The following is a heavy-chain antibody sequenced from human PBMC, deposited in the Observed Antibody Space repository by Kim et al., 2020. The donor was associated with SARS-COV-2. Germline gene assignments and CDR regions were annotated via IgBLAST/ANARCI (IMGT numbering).Heavy chain of an antibody. CDR2: IRSKAYSSAT. CDR1: WFPCGGAA. CDR3: ASVPGTTLAFWDAFDN. V-gene: IGHV3-73*01. J-gene: IGHJ3*02. Sequence: ASWFPCGGAAMHWVGQASGKGRGWVGRIRSKAYSSATAYAASVKGRFTISRDDSKNTAYLQMSSLKTEDTAVYYCASVPGTTLAFWDAFDNW. D-gene: IGHD1-1*01.